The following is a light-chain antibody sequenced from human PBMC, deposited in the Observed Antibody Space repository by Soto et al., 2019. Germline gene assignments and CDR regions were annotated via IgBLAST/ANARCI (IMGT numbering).Light chain of an antibody. CDR1: SGHSSYA. J-gene: IGLJ2*01. CDR3: QTWGTGIRV. CDR2: LNSDGSH. Sequence: QPVLTQSPSASASLGASVKLTCTLSSGHSSYAIAWHQQQPEKGPRYLMKLNSDGSHSKGDGIPDRFSGSSSGAERYLTISSLPSEEEADYYCQTWGTGIRVFGGGTKLTVL. V-gene: IGLV4-69*01.